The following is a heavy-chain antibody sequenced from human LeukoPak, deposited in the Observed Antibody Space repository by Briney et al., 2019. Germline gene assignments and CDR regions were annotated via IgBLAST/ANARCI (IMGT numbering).Heavy chain of an antibody. J-gene: IGHJ4*02. D-gene: IGHD3-22*01. CDR1: GFTFSSSG. V-gene: IGHV3-30*02. CDR3: AKDVVLGSSGYYGEY. CDR2: IRYDGSNK. Sequence: GGSLRLSCAASGFTFSSSGMHWVRQAPGKGLEWVAFIRYDGSNKYYADSVKGRFTVSRDNSKNTLYLQMNSLRSEDTAVYYCAKDVVLGSSGYYGEYWGQGTLVTVSS.